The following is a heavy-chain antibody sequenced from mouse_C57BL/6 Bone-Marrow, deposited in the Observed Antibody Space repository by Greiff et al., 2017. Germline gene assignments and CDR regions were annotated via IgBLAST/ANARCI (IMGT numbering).Heavy chain of an antibody. Sequence: QVQLQQPGAELVRPGSSVKLSCKASGYTFTSYWMHWVKQRPIQGLEWIGNIDPSDSETHYNQKFKDKDTLTVDKSSSTAYMQLSSLTSEDSAVYYCARSGYYYGSTWFAYWGQGTLVTVSA. CDR1: GYTFTSYW. CDR2: IDPSDSET. CDR3: ARSGYYYGSTWFAY. J-gene: IGHJ3*01. D-gene: IGHD1-1*01. V-gene: IGHV1-52*01.